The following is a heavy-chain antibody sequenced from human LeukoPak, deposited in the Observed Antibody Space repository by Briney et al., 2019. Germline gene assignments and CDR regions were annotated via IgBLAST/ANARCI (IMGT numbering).Heavy chain of an antibody. CDR3: ARGGRITIFGVVQGWFDP. V-gene: IGHV4-38-2*02. CDR1: GHSIINSFY. Sequence: SETLSLTCTVSGHSIINSFYWGWIRQPPGKGLEWIGSIYHTGSTYYNPSLKSRVRISVDTSKNQFSLKVNSVTAADTAVYYCARGGRITIFGVVQGWFDPWGQGTLVTVSS. D-gene: IGHD3-3*01. J-gene: IGHJ5*02. CDR2: IYHTGST.